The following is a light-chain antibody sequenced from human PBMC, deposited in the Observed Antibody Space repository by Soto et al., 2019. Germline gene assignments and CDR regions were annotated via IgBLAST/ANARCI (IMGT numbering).Light chain of an antibody. J-gene: IGKJ4*01. CDR2: DAS. CDR1: QSISKY. V-gene: IGKV3-11*01. Sequence: EIVLTQSPVTLSLSPGERATLSCRASQSISKYLAWYQQKPGQAPRLLIYDASNRAAGIPARFSGSGSGTYFTLTISSLEPEDFAVYYCQQRSNWRGTFGGGTKVEIK. CDR3: QQRSNWRGT.